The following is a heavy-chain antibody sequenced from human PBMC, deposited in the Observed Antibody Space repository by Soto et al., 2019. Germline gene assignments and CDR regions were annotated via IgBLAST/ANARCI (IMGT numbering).Heavy chain of an antibody. J-gene: IGHJ4*02. CDR3: ARDGLLFSGPYRPSRFDY. D-gene: IGHD3-16*02. CDR1: GFKFSDYW. V-gene: IGHV3-7*03. CDR2: IKHDTSEA. Sequence: GSLRLSCAASGFKFSDYWMSWVRQAPGKGLEWVGNIKHDTSEAHYADSVKGRFTITRDNIKNFLFLQMNGLRSDDTASYYCARDGLLFSGPYRPSRFDYWGLGTLVTVSS.